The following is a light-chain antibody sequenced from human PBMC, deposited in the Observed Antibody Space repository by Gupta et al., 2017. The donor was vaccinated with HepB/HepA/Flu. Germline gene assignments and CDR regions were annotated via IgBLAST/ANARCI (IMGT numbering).Light chain of an antibody. J-gene: IGKJ2*01. CDR3: QETYSAPPFT. CDR1: QTINNY. CDR2: AAS. Sequence: DIQMTHSPSSLSASVGDRVTITCLTSQTINNYLNWYQQKPGEAPRLLIYAASNLQSGVPSRFSGSASGTDFTLTISGLQPEDFAIYYCQETYSAPPFTFGQGTRLEI. V-gene: IGKV1-39*01.